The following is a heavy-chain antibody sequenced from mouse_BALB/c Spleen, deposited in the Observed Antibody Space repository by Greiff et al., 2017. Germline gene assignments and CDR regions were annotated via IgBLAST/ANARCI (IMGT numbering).Heavy chain of an antibody. Sequence: QVQLKESGSELVKPGASVKLSCTASGYAFTSSWMNWVKQRPGQGLEWIGWIYPGDGDTNYNGKFKGKATLTADTSSSTAYMQLGNLTSVDSAVYYCARSGASATDYWGQGTTLTVSS. CDR3: ARSGASATDY. D-gene: IGHD1-2*01. CDR2: IYPGDGDT. CDR1: GYAFTSSW. J-gene: IGHJ2*01. V-gene: IGHV1-80*01.